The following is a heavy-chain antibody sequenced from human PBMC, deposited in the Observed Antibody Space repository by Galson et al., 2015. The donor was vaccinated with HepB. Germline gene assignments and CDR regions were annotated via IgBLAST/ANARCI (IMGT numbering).Heavy chain of an antibody. CDR1: GFTFDDYT. D-gene: IGHD3-10*01. CDR2: ISWDGVTT. CDR3: ARSSGETSPPGY. V-gene: IGHV3-43*01. Sequence: SLRLSCAASGFTFDDYTMQWVRQAPGKGLEWVSLISWDGVTTKYADSVKGRFTISRDNSENYLFLQMNSLRPEDTAVYYCARSSGETSPPGYWGHGTLVTVSS. J-gene: IGHJ4*01.